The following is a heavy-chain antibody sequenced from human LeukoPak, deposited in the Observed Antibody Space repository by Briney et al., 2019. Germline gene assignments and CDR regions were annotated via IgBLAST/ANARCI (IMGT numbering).Heavy chain of an antibody. J-gene: IGHJ3*02. CDR2: IYYSGST. D-gene: IGHD1-14*01. CDR1: GGSISSYY. Sequence: PSETLSLTCTVSGGSISSYYWSWIRQPPGKGLEWIGYIYYSGSTNYNPSLKSRVTISVDTSKNQFSLKLSSVTAADTAVYYCARVLPGGGDAFDIWGQGTMVTVSS. V-gene: IGHV4-59*01. CDR3: ARVLPGGGDAFDI.